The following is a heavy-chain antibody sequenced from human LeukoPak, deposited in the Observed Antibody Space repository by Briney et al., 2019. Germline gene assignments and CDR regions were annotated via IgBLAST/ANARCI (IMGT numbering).Heavy chain of an antibody. J-gene: IGHJ4*02. D-gene: IGHD4-17*01. CDR3: ARANYGDYTFDY. CDR1: GFTFSTYS. Sequence: GGSLRLSCAASGFTFSTYSMNWVRQAPGKGLEWVSSISSSTYYIYYTDSVKGRFTISRDNAKNSLYLQMNSLRAEDTAVYYCARANYGDYTFDYWGQGTLVTVSS. V-gene: IGHV3-21*01. CDR2: ISSSTYYI.